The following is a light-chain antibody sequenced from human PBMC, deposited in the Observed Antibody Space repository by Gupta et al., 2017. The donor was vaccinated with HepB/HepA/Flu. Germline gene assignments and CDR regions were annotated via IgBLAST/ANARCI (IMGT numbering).Light chain of an antibody. CDR1: QSISSW. V-gene: IGKV1-5*03. J-gene: IGKJ5*01. CDR3: QQYNSSGFT. Sequence: DSQMTQPPSSLSASVGDRVTITCRASQSISSWLAWYQQKPGKAPKLLIYKASSLESGVLSRFSGSGSGTEFTLTISSLQPDDFATYYRQQYNSSGFTFGQGTQLEI. CDR2: KAS.